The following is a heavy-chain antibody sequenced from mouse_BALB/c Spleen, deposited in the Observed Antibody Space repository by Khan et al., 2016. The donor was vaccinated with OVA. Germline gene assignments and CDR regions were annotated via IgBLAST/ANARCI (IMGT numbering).Heavy chain of an antibody. CDR1: GFTFSTYG. CDR2: ISTGGHYT. V-gene: IGHV5-6*01. J-gene: IGHJ3*01. CDR3: ARLAYYYDSEGFAY. D-gene: IGHD1-1*01. Sequence: EVELVESGGDLVEPGGSLKLSCAASGFTFSTYGMSWVRQTPDKRLEWVATISTGGHYTYYPDSVRGRFTISRDNAKNTLYLPMTSLKSDDTDMFYCARLAYYYDSEGFAYWGQGTLVTVSA.